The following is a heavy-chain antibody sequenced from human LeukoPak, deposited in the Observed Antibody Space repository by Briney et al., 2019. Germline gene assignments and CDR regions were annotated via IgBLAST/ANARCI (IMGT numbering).Heavy chain of an antibody. Sequence: SETLSLTCAVYGGSFSGYYWSWIRQPPGKGLEWIGYIYYSGSTYYNPSLKSRVTISVDTSKNQFSLKLSSVTAADTAVYYCARNVGSGYYGPDNWFDPWGQGTLVTVSS. V-gene: IGHV4-30-4*01. D-gene: IGHD3-22*01. J-gene: IGHJ5*02. CDR2: IYYSGST. CDR1: GGSFSGYY. CDR3: ARNVGSGYYGPDNWFDP.